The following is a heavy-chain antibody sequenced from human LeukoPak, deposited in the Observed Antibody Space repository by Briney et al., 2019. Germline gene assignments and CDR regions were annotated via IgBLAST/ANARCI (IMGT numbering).Heavy chain of an antibody. CDR2: MNPNTGRT. Sequence: ASVKVSCKASRYTFTSYDINWVREAAGQGLEWMGWMNPNTGRTGFAQKFHGRLTMTRDTSISTAYLELSSLRSEDTAIYYCARLSQTPDYYSNGGYYQLGFWGQGTPVTVSS. CDR1: RYTFTSYD. D-gene: IGHD3-22*01. J-gene: IGHJ4*02. V-gene: IGHV1-8*01. CDR3: ARLSQTPDYYSNGGYYQLGF.